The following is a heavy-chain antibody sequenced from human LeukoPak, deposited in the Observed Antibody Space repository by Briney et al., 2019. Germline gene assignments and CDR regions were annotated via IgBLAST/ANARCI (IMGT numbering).Heavy chain of an antibody. CDR3: ARDTAVAGTVDY. V-gene: IGHV3-21*01. Sequence: TGGSLRLSCAASGFTFSSYVMSWVRQAPGKGLEWVSSISSSSSYIYYADSVKGRFTISRDNAKNSLYLQMNSLRAEDTAVYYCARDTAVAGTVDYWGQGTLVTVSS. CDR2: ISSSSSYI. CDR1: GFTFSSYV. D-gene: IGHD6-19*01. J-gene: IGHJ4*02.